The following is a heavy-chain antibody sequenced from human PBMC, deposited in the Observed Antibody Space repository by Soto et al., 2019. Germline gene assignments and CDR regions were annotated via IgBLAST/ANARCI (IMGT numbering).Heavy chain of an antibody. V-gene: IGHV1-18*01. D-gene: IGHD2-8*01. CDR2: ISGYNGDT. Sequence: ASVKVSCKASGYTFTRYGISWVRQAPGQGLEWMGWISGYNGDTTYXXXXXXXXXXXXXXXXXXAYMELRSLTSDDTAVYYCAKNGXPPYYYYGLDVWG. J-gene: IGHJ6*02. CDR3: AKNGXPPYYYYGLDV. CDR1: GYTFTRYG.